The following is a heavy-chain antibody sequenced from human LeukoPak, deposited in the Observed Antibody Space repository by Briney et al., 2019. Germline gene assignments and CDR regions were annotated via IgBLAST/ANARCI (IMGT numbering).Heavy chain of an antibody. CDR2: IYYSGST. V-gene: IGHV4-39*07. J-gene: IGHJ4*02. Sequence: SETLSLTCTVSGGSISSSSYYWGWIRQPPGKGLEWIGSIYYSGSTYYNPSLKSRVTISVDTSKNQFSLKLSSVTAADTAVYYCARDDQGVNYDILTGYYRAAFGFDYWGQGTLVTVSS. CDR3: ARDDQGVNYDILTGYYRAAFGFDY. CDR1: GGSISSSSYY. D-gene: IGHD3-9*01.